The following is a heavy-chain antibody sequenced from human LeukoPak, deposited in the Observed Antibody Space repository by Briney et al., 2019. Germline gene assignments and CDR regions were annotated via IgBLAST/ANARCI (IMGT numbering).Heavy chain of an antibody. D-gene: IGHD3-22*01. Sequence: SETLSLTCAVSGGSISSGGYSWSWIRQPPGKGLEWIGYIYHSGSTYYNPSLKSRVTISVDRSKNQFSLKLSSVTAADTAVYYCAGSRGFMGNDYWGQGTLVTVSS. CDR3: AGSRGFMGNDY. CDR1: GGSISSGGYS. J-gene: IGHJ4*02. V-gene: IGHV4-30-2*01. CDR2: IYHSGST.